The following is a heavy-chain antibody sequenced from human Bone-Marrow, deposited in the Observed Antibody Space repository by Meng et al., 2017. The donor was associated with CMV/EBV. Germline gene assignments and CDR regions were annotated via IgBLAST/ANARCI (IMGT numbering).Heavy chain of an antibody. D-gene: IGHD6-6*01. J-gene: IGHJ6*02. CDR2: INPNSGGT. CDR3: AREEQLVLGYYGMDV. CDR1: GYTFTGYY. V-gene: IGHV1-2*02. Sequence: ASVKVSCKASGYTFTGYYMHWVRQAPGQGLEWMGWINPNSGGTNYAQKFQGRVTMTRDTSISTAYMELSRLRSDDTAVYYCAREEQLVLGYYGMDVWGQGTTVTVSS.